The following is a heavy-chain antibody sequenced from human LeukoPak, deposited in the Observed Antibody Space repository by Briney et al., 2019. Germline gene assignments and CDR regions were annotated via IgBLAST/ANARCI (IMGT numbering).Heavy chain of an antibody. J-gene: IGHJ1*01. Sequence: SETLSLTCTVSGGSISSSSYYWGWIRQPPGKGLEWIGSIYYSGSTYYNPSLKSRVTISVDTSKNQFSLKLSSVTAADTAVYYCARASSSWYLYFQHWGQGTLVTVSS. V-gene: IGHV4-39*07. CDR3: ARASSSWYLYFQH. CDR2: IYYSGST. D-gene: IGHD6-13*01. CDR1: GGSISSSSYY.